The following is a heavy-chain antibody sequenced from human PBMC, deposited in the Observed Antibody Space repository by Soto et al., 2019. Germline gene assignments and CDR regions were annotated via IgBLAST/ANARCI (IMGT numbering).Heavy chain of an antibody. D-gene: IGHD3-10*01. Sequence: GSLRLSCMASGFTFRSYAMTWVRQAPGKGLEWVSDISGSGGITYYADSVKGRFTISRDNSKNTLNLQMNSLRADDTAVYYCARARRGAPYYYTMDLWGQGTTVTVSS. CDR2: ISGSGGIT. V-gene: IGHV3-23*01. CDR3: ARARRGAPYYYTMDL. J-gene: IGHJ6*02. CDR1: GFTFRSYA.